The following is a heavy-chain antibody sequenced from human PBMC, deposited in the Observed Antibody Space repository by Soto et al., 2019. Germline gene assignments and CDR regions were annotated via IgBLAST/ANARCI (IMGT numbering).Heavy chain of an antibody. CDR1: EFSFSAYG. V-gene: IGHV3-30*03. D-gene: IGHD4-17*01. CDR3: ARRKTVTTGHYYYYIDV. CDR2: ISYDGNDK. Sequence: QVQLVESGGGVVRPGRSLRLSCVASEFSFSAYGMHWVRLAPSKGLQWVAVISYDGNDKYYADSVKGRFTISRDDSKNTLYLQMNSLRREDTAIYYCARRKTVTTGHYYYYIDVWGKGTTVTVSS. J-gene: IGHJ6*03.